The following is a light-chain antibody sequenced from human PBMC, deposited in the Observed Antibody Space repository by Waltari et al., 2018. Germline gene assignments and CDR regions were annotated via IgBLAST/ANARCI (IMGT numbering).Light chain of an antibody. V-gene: IGLV10-54*04. CDR3: SAWDSALTAWV. Sequence: QAGLTQPPSVSKALRQTATLTCTGNINNVGNQGAVWLQQDPGLPPKLLSYRNNNLPSGISERFSASRSGNTASLTITGLRPEDEADYYCSAWDSALTAWVFGGGTKLTVL. CDR2: RNN. J-gene: IGLJ3*02. CDR1: INNVGNQG.